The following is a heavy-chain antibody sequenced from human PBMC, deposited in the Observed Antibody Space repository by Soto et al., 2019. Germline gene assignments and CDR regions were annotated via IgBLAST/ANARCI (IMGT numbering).Heavy chain of an antibody. Sequence: EVQLLESGGGLVQPGGSLRLSCVASGFTFRNYAMSWVRQAPGKGLEWVSAIRGSATTTYYADSVKGRFTISRDNSKNTLYLQVNSLRAEYTTTYYCAKDMLVVTPSMDAWGQGTTVTVSS. J-gene: IGHJ6*02. CDR1: GFTFRNYA. CDR3: AKDMLVVTPSMDA. V-gene: IGHV3-23*01. CDR2: IRGSATTT. D-gene: IGHD2-21*02.